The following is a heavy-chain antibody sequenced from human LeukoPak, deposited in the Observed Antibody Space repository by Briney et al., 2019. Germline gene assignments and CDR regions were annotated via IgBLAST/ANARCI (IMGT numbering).Heavy chain of an antibody. Sequence: PGGSLRLSCAASGFTFSTYSMNWVRQAPGKGLEWVALIWFDGSNEYYGDSVKGRFTISRDNSKNTLYLEMNSLRAEGTAVYYCAREMLRLNCGGDCYNDYWGQGTLVTVSS. CDR2: IWFDGSNE. V-gene: IGHV3-33*08. J-gene: IGHJ4*02. CDR1: GFTFSTYS. CDR3: AREMLRLNCGGDCYNDY. D-gene: IGHD2-21*02.